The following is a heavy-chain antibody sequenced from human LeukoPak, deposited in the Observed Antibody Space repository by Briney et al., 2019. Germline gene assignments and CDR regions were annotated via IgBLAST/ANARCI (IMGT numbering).Heavy chain of an antibody. CDR1: GGSIGSYY. CDR2: IYTSGST. J-gene: IGHJ4*02. D-gene: IGHD1-20*01. CDR3: ASLTITGTPTPDY. Sequence: PSETLSLTCTVSGGSIGSYYWSWIRQPAGKGLEWIGRIYTSGSTNYSPSLKSRVTMSVDTSKNQFSLKLSSVTAADTAVYYCASLTITGTPTPDYWDQGTLVTVSS. V-gene: IGHV4-4*07.